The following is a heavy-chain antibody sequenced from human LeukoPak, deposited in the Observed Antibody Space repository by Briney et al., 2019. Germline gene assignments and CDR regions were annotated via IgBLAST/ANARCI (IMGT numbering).Heavy chain of an antibody. CDR1: GGSFSGYY. CDR3: ARSYNRVVLLYY. Sequence: PSETLSLTCAVYGGSFSGYYWTWIRQPPGKGLEWIGEINHSGSSNYNPSLKSRVTMSVDTSKNQFSLKLTSVTAADTAVYYCARSYNRVVLLYYWGQGTLVTVSS. D-gene: IGHD3-10*01. J-gene: IGHJ4*02. CDR2: INHSGSS. V-gene: IGHV4-34*01.